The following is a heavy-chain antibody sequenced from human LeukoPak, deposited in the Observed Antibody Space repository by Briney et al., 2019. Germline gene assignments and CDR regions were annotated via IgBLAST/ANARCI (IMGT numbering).Heavy chain of an antibody. V-gene: IGHV3-33*05. J-gene: IGHJ4*02. CDR2: ISYDGSNK. Sequence: GGSLRLSCAASGFTLSSYGMHWVRQAPGKGLEWVAVISYDGSNKYYADSVKGRFTISRDNSKNTLYLQMNSLRAEDTAVYYCARDSSGYYPYWGQGTLVTVSS. D-gene: IGHD3-22*01. CDR1: GFTLSSYG. CDR3: ARDSSGYYPY.